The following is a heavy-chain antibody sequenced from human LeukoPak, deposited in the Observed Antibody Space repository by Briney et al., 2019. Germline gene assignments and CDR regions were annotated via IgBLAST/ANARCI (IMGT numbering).Heavy chain of an antibody. Sequence: GGSLRLSCAASGFTFSSYSMNWVRQVPGKGLEWVSSISSSSSYIYYADSVKGRFTISRDNAKNSLYLQMNSLRAEDTALYYCAKDAGGYYYYYMGVWGKGTTVTISS. CDR3: AKDAGGYYYYYMGV. J-gene: IGHJ6*03. CDR1: GFTFSSYS. V-gene: IGHV3-21*04. CDR2: ISSSSSYI.